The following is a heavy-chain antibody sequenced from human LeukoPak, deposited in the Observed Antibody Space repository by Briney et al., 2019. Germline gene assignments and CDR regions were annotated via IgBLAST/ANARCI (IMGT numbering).Heavy chain of an antibody. V-gene: IGHV1-24*01. CDR2: YEAERAEI. J-gene: IGHJ4*02. CDR1: GHTLTELA. CDR3: AVGTFYYLTAVF. Sequence: ASVKVSCKVSGHTLTELALHWVRQAPGKGLEWMGGYEAERAEIIYAPKLQGRVTMTEDTSTETAYMELSSLRAEDTAVYYCAVGTFYYLTAVFWGQGTLVTVSS. D-gene: IGHD3-10*01.